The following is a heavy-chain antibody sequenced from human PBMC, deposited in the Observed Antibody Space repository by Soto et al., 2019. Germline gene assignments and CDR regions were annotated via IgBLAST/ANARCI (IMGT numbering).Heavy chain of an antibody. CDR1: GGSISSYY. D-gene: IGHD6-13*01. Sequence: SETLSLTCTVSGGSISSYYGGWFRQPPGKGLEWIGYIYYSGSTTYHPSLKSRVTISVDTSKNQFSLKLSSVTAADTAVYYCASSDWQLVFDYWGQGTLVTVSS. J-gene: IGHJ4*02. CDR2: IYYSGST. V-gene: IGHV4-59*08. CDR3: ASSDWQLVFDY.